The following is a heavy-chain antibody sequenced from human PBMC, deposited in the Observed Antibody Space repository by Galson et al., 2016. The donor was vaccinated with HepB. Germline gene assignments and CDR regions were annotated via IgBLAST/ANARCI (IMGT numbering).Heavy chain of an antibody. D-gene: IGHD2-2*01. V-gene: IGHV3-15*07. CDR1: GFIFSKAW. Sequence: SCAASGFIFSKAWMNWVRQAPGKGLEWVGRIKSESNGGAIDYATSVRGRFTISRDDSQKTMYLEMNSLKTEDTAVYYCTSVGCSSSSCFPWGQGTLVIVSS. J-gene: IGHJ5*02. CDR3: TSVGCSSSSCFP. CDR2: IKSESNGGAI.